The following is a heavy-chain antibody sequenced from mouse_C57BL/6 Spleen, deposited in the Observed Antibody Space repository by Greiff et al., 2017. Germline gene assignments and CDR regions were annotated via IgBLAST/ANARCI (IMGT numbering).Heavy chain of an antibody. J-gene: IGHJ1*03. CDR1: GYTFTSYW. CDR2: IDPSDSYT. D-gene: IGHD2-3*01. Sequence: VQLQQSGAELVRPGTSVKLSCKASGYTFTSYWMHWVKQRPGQGLEWIGVIDPSDSYTNYNQKFKGKATLTVDTSSSTAYMQLSSLTSEDSAVYYCARPAYDGYWYFDVWGTGTTVTVSS. CDR3: ARPAYDGYWYFDV. V-gene: IGHV1-59*01.